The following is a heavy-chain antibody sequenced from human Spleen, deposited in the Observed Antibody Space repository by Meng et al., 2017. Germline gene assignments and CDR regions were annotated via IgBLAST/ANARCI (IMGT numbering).Heavy chain of an antibody. CDR3: ARGPTTMAHDFDY. V-gene: IGHV4-34*01. Sequence: QVQGQEWGAGLLKASEHLALPWVVSVGSLSYYYWSWIRQPPGKGLEWIGEINHSGSTNYNPSLESRATISVDTSQNNLSLKLSSVTAADSAVYYCARGPTTMAHDFDYWGQGTLVTVSS. CDR1: VGSLSYYY. J-gene: IGHJ4*02. CDR2: INHSGST. D-gene: IGHD4-11*01.